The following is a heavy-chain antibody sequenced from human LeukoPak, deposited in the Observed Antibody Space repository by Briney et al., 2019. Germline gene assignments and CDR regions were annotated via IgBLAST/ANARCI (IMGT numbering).Heavy chain of an antibody. CDR2: ISSSGSTI. Sequence: SGGSLRLSCAASGFTFSDYYMSWIRQAPGKGLEWVSYISSSGSTIYYADSVKGRFTISRDNAKNSLYLQMNSLRAEDTAVYYCARDPRSSWFFDYWGQGTLVTVSS. CDR1: GFTFSDYY. D-gene: IGHD6-13*01. CDR3: ARDPRSSWFFDY. V-gene: IGHV3-11*01. J-gene: IGHJ4*02.